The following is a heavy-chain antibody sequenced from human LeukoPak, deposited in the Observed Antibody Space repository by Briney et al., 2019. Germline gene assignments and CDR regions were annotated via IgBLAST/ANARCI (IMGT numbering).Heavy chain of an antibody. Sequence: SETLSLTCTVSGGSLSSYYWSWIRQPPGKGLEWIGYIYYSGSTNYNPSLKSRVTISVDTSKNQFSLKPSSVTAADTAMYYCARGVGVVASIDYWGQGTLVTVSS. CDR2: IYYSGST. CDR3: ARGVGVVASIDY. D-gene: IGHD5-12*01. CDR1: GGSLSSYY. J-gene: IGHJ4*02. V-gene: IGHV4-59*01.